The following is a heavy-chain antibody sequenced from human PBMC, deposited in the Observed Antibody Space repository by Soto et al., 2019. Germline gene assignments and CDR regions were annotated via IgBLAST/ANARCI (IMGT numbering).Heavy chain of an antibody. CDR3: ARDLWGYCGADCYPLDV. CDR1: GASISSYY. Sequence: SETRSLTCTVSGASISSYYWSWIRQPPGKGLEWIGYIYYSGSTNYNPSLKSRVTISVDTSKNQFSLKLSSVTAADTAVYYCARDLWGYCGADCYPLDVWGQGTTVTVS. V-gene: IGHV4-59*01. D-gene: IGHD2-21*02. J-gene: IGHJ6*02. CDR2: IYYSGST.